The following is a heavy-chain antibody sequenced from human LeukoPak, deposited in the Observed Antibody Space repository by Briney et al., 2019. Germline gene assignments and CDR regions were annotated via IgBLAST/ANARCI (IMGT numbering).Heavy chain of an antibody. D-gene: IGHD2-2*01. V-gene: IGHV1-46*01. CDR2: INPSGGST. Sequence: ASVKVSFKASGYTFTSYYMHWVRQAPGQGLEWMGIINPSGGSTSYAQKFQGRVTMTRDMSTSTVYMELSSLRSEDTAVYYCARGPDRTYCSSTSCLNWFDPWGQGTLVTVSS. J-gene: IGHJ5*02. CDR3: ARGPDRTYCSSTSCLNWFDP. CDR1: GYTFTSYY.